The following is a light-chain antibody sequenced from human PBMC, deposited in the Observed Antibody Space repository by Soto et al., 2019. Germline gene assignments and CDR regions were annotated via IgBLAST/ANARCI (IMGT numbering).Light chain of an antibody. CDR1: SSDIGSHNL. Sequence: QSALTQPASVSGSPGPSITISCTGTSSDIGSHNLVSWYQQHPGEAPKLIIYDGSKRPSGVSYRFSGSKSGNTASLIISGLQEEDEADDYCCSYAGSSTVVFGGGTKLTVL. V-gene: IGLV2-23*01. J-gene: IGLJ3*02. CDR3: CSYAGSSTVV. CDR2: DGS.